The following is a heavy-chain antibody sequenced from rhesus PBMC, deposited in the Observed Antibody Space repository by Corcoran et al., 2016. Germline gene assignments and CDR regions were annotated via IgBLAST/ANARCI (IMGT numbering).Heavy chain of an antibody. Sequence: QVQLVQSGAEVKKPGASVKVSCKASGFTFGSYAISWVRQAPGQGLEWMGLIIPLGGKTNQAEKFQGRVLINADTSTSTAYMELSSLRSEDTAVYYCARAGTGAYYFDYWGQGVLVTVSS. CDR2: IIPLGGKT. V-gene: IGHV1-198*02. CDR3: ARAGTGAYYFDY. D-gene: IGHD1-14*01. J-gene: IGHJ4*01. CDR1: GFTFGSYA.